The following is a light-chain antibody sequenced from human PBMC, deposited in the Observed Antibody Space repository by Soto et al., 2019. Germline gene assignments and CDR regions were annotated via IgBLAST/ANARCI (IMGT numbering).Light chain of an antibody. CDR3: QQSDNWPRT. CDR1: QDISSN. J-gene: IGKJ1*01. CDR2: GAS. V-gene: IGKV3-15*01. Sequence: EIVMTQSPTTLSVSPGERGTLSCRASQDISSNLAWYQQKPGQTPRLLIHGASTRATGIPDRLSGSGSGARFTLTIASLQSEDFAVYYCQQSDNWPRTFGQGTKVAIK.